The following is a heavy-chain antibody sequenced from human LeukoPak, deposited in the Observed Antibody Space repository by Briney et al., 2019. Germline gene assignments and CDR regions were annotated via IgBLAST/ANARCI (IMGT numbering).Heavy chain of an antibody. CDR2: MNPNSGNT. J-gene: IGHJ6*02. V-gene: IGHV1-8*02. D-gene: IGHD3-3*01. CDR1: GGTFSSYA. Sequence: ASVKVSCKASGGTFSSYAISWVRQATGQGLEWMGWMNPNSGNTGYAQKFQGRVTMTRNTSISTAYMELSSLRSEDTAVYYCARGPLRFLELVDYYYYGMDVWGQGTTVTVSS. CDR3: ARGPLRFLELVDYYYYGMDV.